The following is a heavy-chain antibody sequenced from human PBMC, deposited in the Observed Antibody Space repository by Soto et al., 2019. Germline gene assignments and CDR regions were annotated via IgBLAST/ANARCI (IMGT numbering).Heavy chain of an antibody. CDR1: GFTFSNYG. D-gene: IGHD7-27*01. CDR2: ISYDGSKK. Sequence: QVQVVESGGGVVQPGRSLRLSCAASGFTFSNYGMHWVRQAPGKGLEWVAAISYDGSKKYYGDSVKGRFTMSRDNSKNTVYLQMNSLRAEDMAVYHCAKWGTGSYGMDVWGQGTTVTVSS. J-gene: IGHJ6*02. CDR3: AKWGTGSYGMDV. V-gene: IGHV3-30*18.